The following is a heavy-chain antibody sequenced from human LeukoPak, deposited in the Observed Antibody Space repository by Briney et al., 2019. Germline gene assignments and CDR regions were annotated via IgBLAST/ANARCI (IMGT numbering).Heavy chain of an antibody. CDR2: IYYSGST. CDR3: AREASSSRPWGCFDY. V-gene: IGHV4-59*01. D-gene: IGHD6-13*01. J-gene: IGHJ4*02. Sequence: SETLSLTCTVSGGSISSYYWSWIRQPPGKGLEWIGYIYYSGSTNYNPSLKSRVTISVDTSKNQFSLKLSSVTAADTAVYYCAREASSSRPWGCFDYWGQGTLVTVSS. CDR1: GGSISSYY.